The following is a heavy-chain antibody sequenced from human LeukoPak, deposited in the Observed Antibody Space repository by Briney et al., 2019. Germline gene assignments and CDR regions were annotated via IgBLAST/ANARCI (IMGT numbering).Heavy chain of an antibody. J-gene: IGHJ3*02. Sequence: PGGSLRLSCAASGFTFSSYSMNWVRQAPGKGLEWVSSISSSSSYIYYADSVKGRFTISRDNAKNSLYLQMNSLRAEDTAVYYCAREIPTPFNRGAFDIWGQGTMVTVSS. CDR2: ISSSSSYI. V-gene: IGHV3-21*01. D-gene: IGHD1-14*01. CDR1: GFTFSSYS. CDR3: AREIPTPFNRGAFDI.